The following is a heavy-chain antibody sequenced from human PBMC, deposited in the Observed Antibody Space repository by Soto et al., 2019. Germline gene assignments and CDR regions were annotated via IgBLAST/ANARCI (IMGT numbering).Heavy chain of an antibody. CDR3: ARGGVGFGQPSDY. J-gene: IGHJ4*02. CDR2: ISSSSSYT. Sequence: QVQLVESGGGLVKPGGSLRLSCAAAGFTFSDYYMSWIRQAPGKGLEWVSYISSSSSYTNYADSVKGRFTNSRDTAKNSLYLQMNSLRAKDTAVYYCARGGVGFGQPSDYWGQGTLVTVSS. V-gene: IGHV3-11*05. D-gene: IGHD3-10*01. CDR1: GFTFSDYY.